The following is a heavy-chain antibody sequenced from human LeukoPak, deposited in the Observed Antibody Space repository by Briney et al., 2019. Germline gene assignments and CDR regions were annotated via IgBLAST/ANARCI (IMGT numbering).Heavy chain of an antibody. CDR1: GGSISSYY. V-gene: IGHV4-34*01. CDR3: ASSGGYDDY. Sequence: PSETLSLTCTVSGGSISSYYRSWIRQPPGKGLEWIGEINHSGSTNYNPSLKSRVTISVDTSKNQFSLKLSSVTAADTAVYYCASSGGYDDYWGQGTLVTVSS. CDR2: INHSGST. J-gene: IGHJ4*02. D-gene: IGHD5-12*01.